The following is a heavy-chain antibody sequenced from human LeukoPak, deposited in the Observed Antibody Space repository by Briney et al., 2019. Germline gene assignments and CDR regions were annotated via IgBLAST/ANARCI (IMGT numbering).Heavy chain of an antibody. Sequence: GGSLRLSCAASGFTFSSYEMNWVRQAPGKGLEWVSYISSSGSTIYYADSVKGRFTISRDNAKNSLYLQMNSLRAEDTAVYYCATEGGPTAPDPYYYYMDVWGKGTTVTVSS. CDR2: ISSSGSTI. CDR1: GFTFSSYE. D-gene: IGHD1-26*01. J-gene: IGHJ6*03. V-gene: IGHV3-48*03. CDR3: ATEGGPTAPDPYYYYMDV.